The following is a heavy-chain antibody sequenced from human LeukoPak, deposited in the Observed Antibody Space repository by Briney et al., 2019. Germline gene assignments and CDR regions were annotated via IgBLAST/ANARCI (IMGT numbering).Heavy chain of an antibody. CDR3: ALEGILVVPARPNYFYYYYMDI. V-gene: IGHV3-13*01. D-gene: IGHD2-2*01. J-gene: IGHJ6*03. CDR1: GFTFSSYD. CDR2: IGTAGDT. Sequence: GGSLRLSCAASGFTFSSYDMHWVRQATGKGLEWVSAIGTAGDTYYPGSVKGRFTISRENAKNSLYLQMNSLKSEDTAVYYCALEGILVVPARPNYFYYYYMDIWAKGTTVTVSS.